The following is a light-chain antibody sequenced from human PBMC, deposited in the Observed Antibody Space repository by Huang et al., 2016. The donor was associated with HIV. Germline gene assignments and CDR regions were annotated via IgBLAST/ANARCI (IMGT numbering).Light chain of an antibody. CDR1: KSISKW. CDR3: QHYNNYPLT. Sequence: DVQMPQSPSTLAASVGDSVTITCRASKSISKWLAWYQRKPGNAPKRLICEASTLQSEVPSRFSGRRSVTEVALAIIALQPDDSATYYCQHYNNYPLTLGLGTKLEIK. V-gene: IGKV1-5*01. J-gene: IGKJ2*01. CDR2: EAS.